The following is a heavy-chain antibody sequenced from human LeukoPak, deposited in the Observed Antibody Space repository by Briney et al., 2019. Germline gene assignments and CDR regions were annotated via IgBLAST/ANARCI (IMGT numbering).Heavy chain of an antibody. J-gene: IGHJ5*02. Sequence: GASVKVSCKASGYTFTSYDINWVRQAPGKGLEWMGGFDPEDGQTIYSQKFQGRVTMTEDTSTDTAYMELRSLRSDDTAMYYCATLSSGYYGTWFDPWGQGTLVIVSS. D-gene: IGHD3-22*01. CDR2: FDPEDGQT. CDR3: ATLSSGYYGTWFDP. CDR1: GYTFTSYD. V-gene: IGHV1-24*01.